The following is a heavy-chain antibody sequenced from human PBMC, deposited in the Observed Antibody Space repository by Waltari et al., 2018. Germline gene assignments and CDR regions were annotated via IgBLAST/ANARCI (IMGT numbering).Heavy chain of an antibody. CDR2: ISVGGHNI. D-gene: IGHD2-15*01. V-gene: IGHV3-48*03. CDR1: GFTFSSYE. J-gene: IGHJ4*02. Sequence: EGQLVESGGTLVQPGGSLRLSCAASGFTFSSYEMNCVRQAPGKGLEWISYISVGGHNIDYADSVKGRFTISRDNAENSLFLQMDSLRVDDTAIYYCARDIGFCSGNNCFSVLWGQGTLVTVSS. CDR3: ARDIGFCSGNNCFSVL.